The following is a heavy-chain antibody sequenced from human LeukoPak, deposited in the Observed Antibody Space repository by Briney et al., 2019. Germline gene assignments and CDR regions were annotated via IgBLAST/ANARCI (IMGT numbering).Heavy chain of an antibody. V-gene: IGHV5-51*01. Sequence: GESLKISCKGSGYSFTNYWIAWVRQMPGKGLEWMGIIYPGDSDTRYSPSFQGQVTISADKSITTAYLQWSSLKASDTAMYYRARHNHIDGWYEDYWGQGTLVTVSS. CDR1: GYSFTNYW. D-gene: IGHD6-19*01. J-gene: IGHJ4*02. CDR2: IYPGDSDT. CDR3: ARHNHIDGWYEDY.